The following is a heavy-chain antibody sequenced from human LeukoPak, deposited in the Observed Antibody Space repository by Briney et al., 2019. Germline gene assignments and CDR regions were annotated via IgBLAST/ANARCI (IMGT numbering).Heavy chain of an antibody. CDR3: ARSITILGVVTPPHYYYYMDV. D-gene: IGHD3-3*01. J-gene: IGHJ6*03. CDR2: IYTSGST. V-gene: IGHV4-4*07. CDR1: GGSISSYY. Sequence: SETLSLTCTVSGGSISSYYWSWIRQPAGKGLEWIGRIYTSGSTNYNPSLKSRVTMSVDTSKNQFSLKLSSVTAADTAVYYCARSITILGVVTPPHYYYYMDVWGKGTTVTVSS.